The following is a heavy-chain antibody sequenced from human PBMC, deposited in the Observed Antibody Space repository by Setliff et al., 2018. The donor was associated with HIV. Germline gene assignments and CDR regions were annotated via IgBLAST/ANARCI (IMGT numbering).Heavy chain of an antibody. V-gene: IGHV1-69*13. CDR2: IIPIFGTT. Sequence: SVKVSCKPSGGTFSRYTISWVRQAPGQGLEWMGGIIPIFGTTNYAQKFQGRVSITADASASTAYMELSSLRSEDTAVYYCARDNYYDSSGAIGYWGQGTLVTSPQ. D-gene: IGHD3-22*01. CDR1: GGTFSRYT. J-gene: IGHJ4*02. CDR3: ARDNYYDSSGAIGY.